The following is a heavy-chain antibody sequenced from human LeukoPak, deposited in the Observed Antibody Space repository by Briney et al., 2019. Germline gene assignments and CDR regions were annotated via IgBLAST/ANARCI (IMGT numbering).Heavy chain of an antibody. J-gene: IGHJ4*02. Sequence: NPSETLSLTCTVSGGSISSSTYYWGWIRQPPGKGLEWIGSIYHSGSTYYNPSLKSRVTISVDTSKNQFSLKLSSVTAADTAVYYCARRTVTTNIFDYWGQGTLVTVSS. CDR2: IYHSGST. CDR3: ARRTVTTNIFDY. CDR1: GGSISSSTYY. V-gene: IGHV4-39*01. D-gene: IGHD4-11*01.